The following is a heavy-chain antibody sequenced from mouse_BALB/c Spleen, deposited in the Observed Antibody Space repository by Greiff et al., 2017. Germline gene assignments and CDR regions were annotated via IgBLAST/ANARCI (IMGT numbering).Heavy chain of an antibody. Sequence: DVKLVESGGGLVKLGGSLKLSCAASGFTFSSYYMSWVRQTPEKRLELVAAINSNGGSTYYPDTVKGRFTISRDNAKNTLYLQMSSLKSEDTALYYCARRRYGAMDYWGQGTSVTVSS. CDR2: INSNGGST. CDR3: ARRRYGAMDY. V-gene: IGHV5-6-2*01. J-gene: IGHJ4*01. D-gene: IGHD1-1*01. CDR1: GFTFSSYY.